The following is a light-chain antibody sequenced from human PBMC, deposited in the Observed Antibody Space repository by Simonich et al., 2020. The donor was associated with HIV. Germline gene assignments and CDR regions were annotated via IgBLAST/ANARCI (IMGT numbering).Light chain of an antibody. CDR1: QGISNS. CDR2: DAS. Sequence: DIQMTQSPSSLSASVGDRVTVTCRASQGISNSLAWYQQKPGKAPKLLIYDASNLETGVPSRFSGSGSGTDFTFTISSLQPEDIATYYCQQYDNLPFTFGPGTKVDIK. CDR3: QQYDNLPFT. V-gene: IGKV1-33*01. J-gene: IGKJ3*01.